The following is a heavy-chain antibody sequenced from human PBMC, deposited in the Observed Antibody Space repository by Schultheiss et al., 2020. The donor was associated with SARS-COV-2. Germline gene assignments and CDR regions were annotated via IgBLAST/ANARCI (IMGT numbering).Heavy chain of an antibody. J-gene: IGHJ4*02. CDR3: ARDVRLRLGELSYLFDY. Sequence: SETLSLTCTVSGGSISSSSYYWGWIRQPPGKGLEWIGEINHSGSTNYNPSLKSRVTMSVDTSKNQFSLKLSSVTAADTAVYYCARDVRLRLGELSYLFDYWGQGTLVTVSS. CDR2: INHSGST. V-gene: IGHV4-39*07. D-gene: IGHD3-16*02. CDR1: GGSISSSSYY.